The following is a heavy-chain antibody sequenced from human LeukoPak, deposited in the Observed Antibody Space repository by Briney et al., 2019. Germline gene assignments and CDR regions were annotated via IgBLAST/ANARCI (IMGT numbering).Heavy chain of an antibody. Sequence: GGSLRLSCATSGFTFTDYYMTWIRQAPGKGLEWISYISVSGTTMYYADSVKGRFTLSRDNAKNSLYLQMNSLRADDTAVYYCARIGRLQYGDYVAFDYWGQGALVTVSS. CDR2: ISVSGTTM. J-gene: IGHJ4*02. V-gene: IGHV3-11*01. CDR3: ARIGRLQYGDYVAFDY. CDR1: GFTFTDYY. D-gene: IGHD4-17*01.